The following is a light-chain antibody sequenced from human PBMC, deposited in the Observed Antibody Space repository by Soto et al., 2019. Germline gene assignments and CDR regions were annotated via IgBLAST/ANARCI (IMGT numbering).Light chain of an antibody. CDR2: GAS. V-gene: IGKV3-15*01. J-gene: IGKJ1*01. Sequence: VMTQSPATLSVSPGERATLSCWASETVATNLAWYQQKPGQAPRLLISGASTRAAGISDGVRGSGSVTEFTLTISSLRSEDYAIYYCQQYFEWPPMTFGQGTKVEI. CDR3: QQYFEWPPMT. CDR1: ETVATN.